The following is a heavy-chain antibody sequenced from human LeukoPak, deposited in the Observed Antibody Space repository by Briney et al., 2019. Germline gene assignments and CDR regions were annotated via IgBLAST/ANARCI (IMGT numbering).Heavy chain of an antibody. J-gene: IGHJ5*02. CDR3: ARGHSSGWYSNWFDP. V-gene: IGHV4-38-2*02. CDR2: IFHTGST. CDR1: GDSISSGNY. Sequence: PSETLSLTCTVSGDSISSGNYWGWIRQPPGKGLEWIGSIFHTGSTYFNLSLKSRVTISVDTSKNQFSLRLSSVTAADTAVYYCARGHSSGWYSNWFDPWGQGTLVTVSS. D-gene: IGHD6-19*01.